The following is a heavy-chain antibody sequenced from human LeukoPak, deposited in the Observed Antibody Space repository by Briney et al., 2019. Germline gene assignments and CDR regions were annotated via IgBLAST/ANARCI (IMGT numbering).Heavy chain of an antibody. J-gene: IGHJ4*02. Sequence: PGGSLRFSCAASGFTLSSCGMHWVRQAPGKGLEWVAVITYDGITTYFDDSVKGRFTISRDTSKSMLYLQMNSLRPEDTAVYYCVKEQSSGNYRTADFWGQGTLVTVSS. CDR3: VKEQSSGNYRTADF. D-gene: IGHD3-10*01. V-gene: IGHV3-30*18. CDR1: GFTLSSCG. CDR2: ITYDGITT.